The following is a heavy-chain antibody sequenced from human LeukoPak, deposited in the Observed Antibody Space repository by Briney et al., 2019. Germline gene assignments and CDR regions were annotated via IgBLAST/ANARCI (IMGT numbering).Heavy chain of an antibody. CDR3: ARQEGFDFWSGFYTGYYSGMDV. V-gene: IGHV5-51*01. CDR1: GYSFTTYW. D-gene: IGHD3-3*01. J-gene: IGHJ6*02. CDR2: IYPGDSDT. Sequence: PGESLKISCRGSGYSFTTYWIGWVRQMPGKGLEWMGIIYPGDSDTRYSPSFQGQVTISADTSTSTAYLQWSSLKASDTGMYYCARQEGFDFWSGFYTGYYSGMDVWGQGTTVTVSS.